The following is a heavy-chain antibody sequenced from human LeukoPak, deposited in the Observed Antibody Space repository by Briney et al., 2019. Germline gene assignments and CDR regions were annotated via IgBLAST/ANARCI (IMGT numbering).Heavy chain of an antibody. CDR1: GGTFSSYA. CDR3: ARGRDLDYGGNSGSGY. V-gene: IGHV1-69*01. J-gene: IGHJ4*02. CDR2: IIPIFGTA. Sequence: SVKVSCKASGGTFSSYAISWVRQAPGQGREWMRGIIPIFGTANYAQKFQGRVTITADESPSTAYMELSSLRSEDTAVYYCARGRDLDYGGNSGSGYWGQGTLVTVSS. D-gene: IGHD4-23*01.